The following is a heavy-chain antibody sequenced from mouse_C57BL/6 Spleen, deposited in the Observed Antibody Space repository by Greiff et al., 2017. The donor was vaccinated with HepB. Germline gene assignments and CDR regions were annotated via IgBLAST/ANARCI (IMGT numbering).Heavy chain of an antibody. Sequence: VESGEGLVKPGGSLKLSCAASGFTFSSYAMSWVRQTPEKRLEWVAYISSGGDYIYYADTVKGRFTISRDNARNTLYLQMSSLKSEDTAMYYCTRDIYYDYEGGYYAMDYWGQGTSVTVSS. D-gene: IGHD2-4*01. CDR2: ISSGGDYI. J-gene: IGHJ4*01. CDR3: TRDIYYDYEGGYYAMDY. CDR1: GFTFSSYA. V-gene: IGHV5-9-1*02.